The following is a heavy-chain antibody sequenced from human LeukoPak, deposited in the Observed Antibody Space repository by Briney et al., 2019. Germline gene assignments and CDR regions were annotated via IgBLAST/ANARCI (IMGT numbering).Heavy chain of an antibody. V-gene: IGHV1-69*06. Sequence: ASVKVSCKASGGTFSSYAISWVRQAPGQGLEWMGGIIPIFGTANYAQKFQGRVTITADKSTSTAYMELSSLRSEGTAVYYCASGRPDSYRDYWGQGTLVTVSS. J-gene: IGHJ4*01. CDR3: ASGRPDSYRDY. CDR1: GGTFSSYA. D-gene: IGHD5-18*01. CDR2: IIPIFGTA.